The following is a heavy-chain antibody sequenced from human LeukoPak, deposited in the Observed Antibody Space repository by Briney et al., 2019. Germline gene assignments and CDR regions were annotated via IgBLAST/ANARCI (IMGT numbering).Heavy chain of an antibody. J-gene: IGHJ3*02. CDR1: GYTFTSYG. CDR2: ISAYNGNT. CDR3: AVATITYYYDSSGSGAFDI. V-gene: IGHV1-18*01. Sequence: ASVKVSCKASGYTFTSYGISWARQAPGQGLEWMGWISAYNGNTNYAQKLQGRVTMTTDTSTSTAYMELRSLRSDDTAVYYCAVATITYYYDSSGSGAFDIWGQGTMVTVSS. D-gene: IGHD3-22*01.